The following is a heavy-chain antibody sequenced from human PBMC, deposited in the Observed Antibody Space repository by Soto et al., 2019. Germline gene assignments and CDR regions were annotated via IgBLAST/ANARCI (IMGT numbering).Heavy chain of an antibody. CDR3: ARDYRDILTGFNLLDS. D-gene: IGHD3-9*01. CDR2: ISSNGDIT. Sequence: PGGSLRLSCAASGFTFSSYAMHWVRQAPGKGLEYVSGISSNGDITYYASSVKGRFAISRDNSKNTLYLQMGSLRADDMAVYYCARDYRDILTGFNLLDSWGQGTQVTVSS. J-gene: IGHJ5*01. V-gene: IGHV3-64*01. CDR1: GFTFSSYA.